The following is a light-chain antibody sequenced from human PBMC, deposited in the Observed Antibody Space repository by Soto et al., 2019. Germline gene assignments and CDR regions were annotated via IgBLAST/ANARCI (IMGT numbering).Light chain of an antibody. CDR1: SSDIGDTHY. V-gene: IGLV2-8*01. J-gene: IGLJ1*01. Sequence: QSVLTQPPSASGSPGQSVTVSCTGTSSDIGDTHYVSWYQQHPGKAPKLTVYEVSKRPSGVPDRFSGSKSGNTASLTVSGLLAEDEGDYYCSSYAGRDTVVFGSGTKVTVL. CDR3: SSYAGRDTVV. CDR2: EVS.